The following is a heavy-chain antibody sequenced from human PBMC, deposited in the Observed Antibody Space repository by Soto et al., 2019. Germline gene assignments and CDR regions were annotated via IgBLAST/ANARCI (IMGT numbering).Heavy chain of an antibody. CDR1: GFTFSSYS. V-gene: IGHV3-21*01. D-gene: IGHD3-22*01. CDR2: ISSSSSYI. Sequence: GGSLRLSCAASGFTFSSYSMNWVRQAPGKGLEWVSSISSSSSYIYYADSVKGRFTISRDNAKNSLYLQMNSLRAEDTAVYYCARASSSGYYGIDYWGQGTLVTVSS. J-gene: IGHJ4*02. CDR3: ARASSSGYYGIDY.